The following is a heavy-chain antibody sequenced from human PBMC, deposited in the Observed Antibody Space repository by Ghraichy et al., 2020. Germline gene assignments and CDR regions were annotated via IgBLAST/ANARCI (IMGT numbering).Heavy chain of an antibody. J-gene: IGHJ4*02. D-gene: IGHD3-3*01. V-gene: IGHV3-43*02. CDR1: GFTFDDYA. CDR3: AKGTVIWSGQAFDY. Sequence: SCAASGFTFDDYAMHWVRQAPGKGLEWVSLISGDGGSTYYADSVKGRFTISRDNSKNSLYLQMNSLRTEDTALYYCAKGTVIWSGQAFDYWGQGTLVTVSS. CDR2: ISGDGGST.